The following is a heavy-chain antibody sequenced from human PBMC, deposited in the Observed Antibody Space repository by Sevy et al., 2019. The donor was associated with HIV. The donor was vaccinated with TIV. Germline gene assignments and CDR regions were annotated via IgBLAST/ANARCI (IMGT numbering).Heavy chain of an antibody. D-gene: IGHD3-22*01. CDR1: GGSISSSSYY. CDR2: IFHSGST. CDR3: ARHAHITMIVT. Sequence: SETLSLTCTVSGGSISSSSYYWGWIRQPPGKGLEWIGSIFHSGSTYYNPSLKSRVTISVATSKYQFSLKLNSVTAADTAVYYCARHAHITMIVTWGQGTLVTVSS. J-gene: IGHJ5*02. V-gene: IGHV4-39*01.